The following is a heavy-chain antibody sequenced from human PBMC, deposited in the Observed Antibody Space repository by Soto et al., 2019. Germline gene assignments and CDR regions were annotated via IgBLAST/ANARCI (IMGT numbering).Heavy chain of an antibody. D-gene: IGHD3-9*01. V-gene: IGHV1-3*04. CDR3: ARAMPTAGYTYFDQ. J-gene: IGHJ4*02. CDR1: GYTFTSYG. Sequence: QVDLVQSGAEVKEPGASVRISCEASGYTFTSYGIHWVRQAPGQRLEWMGWINTGSSNTRYSPEFQARVTITRDTSASTAYMELNSLRSEDTAVYYCARAMPTAGYTYFDQWGQGTLVTVSS. CDR2: INTGSSNT.